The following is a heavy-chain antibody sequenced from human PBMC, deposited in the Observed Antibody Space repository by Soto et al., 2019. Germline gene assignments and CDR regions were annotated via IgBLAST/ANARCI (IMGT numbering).Heavy chain of an antibody. CDR3: AKTETMVVVTVQPRWFDS. V-gene: IGHV3-23*01. CDR2: ISGSGATS. J-gene: IGHJ5*01. CDR1: GFNFNNQA. D-gene: IGHD2-21*02. Sequence: QLLESGGGLVQPGGSLRLSCTASGFNFNNQAMSWIRQAPGKGLEWVSTISGSGATSLYADSVKGRFSIFKDSSQAYLDLKSLRVEDSATYYCAKTETMVVVTVQPRWFDSWGRGTLVTVS.